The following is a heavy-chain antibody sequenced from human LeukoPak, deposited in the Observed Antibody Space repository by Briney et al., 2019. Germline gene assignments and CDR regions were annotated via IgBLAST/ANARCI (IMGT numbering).Heavy chain of an antibody. J-gene: IGHJ4*02. D-gene: IGHD6-19*01. CDR1: GFTFSSYW. V-gene: IGHV3-7*01. CDR3: AREIEQWLVLDY. Sequence: GGSLRLSCAASGFTFSSYWMSWVRQARGKGREWVANIKQDGSEKYYVDSVKGRFTISRDNAKNSLYLQMNSLRAEDTAVYYCAREIEQWLVLDYWGQGTLVTVSS. CDR2: IKQDGSEK.